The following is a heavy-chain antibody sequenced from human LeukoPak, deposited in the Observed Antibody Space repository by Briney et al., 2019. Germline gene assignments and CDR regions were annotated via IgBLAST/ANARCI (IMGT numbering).Heavy chain of an antibody. J-gene: IGHJ4*02. Sequence: GGSLRLSCAASGFTFSSYSMNWVRQAPGKGLEWVSYISSSGSTIYYADSVKGRFTISRDNAKNSLYLQMNSLRAEDTAVYYCARDLPNTMLVDYFDYWGQGTLVTVSS. CDR2: ISSSGSTI. D-gene: IGHD3-22*01. CDR3: ARDLPNTMLVDYFDY. V-gene: IGHV3-48*04. CDR1: GFTFSSYS.